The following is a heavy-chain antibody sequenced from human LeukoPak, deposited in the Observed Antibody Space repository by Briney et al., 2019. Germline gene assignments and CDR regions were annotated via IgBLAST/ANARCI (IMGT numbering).Heavy chain of an antibody. D-gene: IGHD3-10*01. CDR3: AKAAKPVRGVKYYYYYYYMDV. J-gene: IGHJ6*03. CDR1: GLTFRHYG. CDR2: IESDESIS. Sequence: GGSLRLSCAASGLTFRHYGMHWVRQTPGKGLEWVAFIESDESISQYADLVKGRFTISRDNSKNMLYLQMNSLRAEDTAVYYCAKAAKPVRGVKYYYYYYYMDVWGKGTTVTVSS. V-gene: IGHV3-30*02.